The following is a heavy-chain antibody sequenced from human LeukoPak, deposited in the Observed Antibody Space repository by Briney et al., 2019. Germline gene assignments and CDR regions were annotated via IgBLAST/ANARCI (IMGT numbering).Heavy chain of an antibody. V-gene: IGHV3-11*04. J-gene: IGHJ6*03. CDR2: ISSSDSTI. CDR3: ARVIAAAGSYYYMDV. Sequence: GGSLRLSCAASGFTFSDYYMSWIRQAPGKGLEWVSYISSSDSTIYYADSVKGRFTISRDNAKNSLYLQMNSLRAEDTAVYYCARVIAAAGSYYYMDVWGKGTTVTVSS. CDR1: GFTFSDYY. D-gene: IGHD6-13*01.